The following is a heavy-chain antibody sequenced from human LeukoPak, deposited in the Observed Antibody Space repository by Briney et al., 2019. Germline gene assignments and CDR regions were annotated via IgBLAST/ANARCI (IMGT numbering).Heavy chain of an antibody. D-gene: IGHD5-18*01. CDR3: AKGYTAMGG. Sequence: GGSLRLSCAAAVYTSTDYGMNWVRHALGKGLECVSDISGSGISTYYADSVKGRFTISRDNSKNTLYLQMNSLRAEDTAVYYCAKGYTAMGGWGQGTLVTVSS. CDR2: ISGSGIST. CDR1: VYTSTDYG. V-gene: IGHV3-23*01. J-gene: IGHJ4*02.